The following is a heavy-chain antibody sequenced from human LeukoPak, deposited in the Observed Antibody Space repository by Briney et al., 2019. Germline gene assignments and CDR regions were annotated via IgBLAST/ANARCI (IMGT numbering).Heavy chain of an antibody. CDR3: ARGRGSV. V-gene: IGHV3-48*03. J-gene: IGHJ6*04. Sequence: GGSLRLSCAASGFTFSSYDMNWVRQAPGKGLERVSFISPSDSTIYYAESVKGRFTISRDNAKNSVYLQMNSLRVEDTAVYYCARGRGSVWGKGTTVTVSS. D-gene: IGHD5-12*01. CDR2: ISPSDSTI. CDR1: GFTFSSYD.